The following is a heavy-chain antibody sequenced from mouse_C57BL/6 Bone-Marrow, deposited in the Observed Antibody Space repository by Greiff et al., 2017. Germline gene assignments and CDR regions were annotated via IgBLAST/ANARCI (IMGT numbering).Heavy chain of an antibody. CDR2: INPSSGYT. V-gene: IGHV1-4*01. CDR1: GYTFTSYT. CDR3: ARPELSYAMDD. J-gene: IGHJ4*01. Sequence: QVQLQQSGAELARPGASVKMSCKASGYTFTSYTMHWVKQRPGQGLEWIGYINPSSGYTKYNQKFKDKATLTADKSSSTAYMQLSSLTSDDSAVYYCARPELSYAMDDWGKGTSVTGCS.